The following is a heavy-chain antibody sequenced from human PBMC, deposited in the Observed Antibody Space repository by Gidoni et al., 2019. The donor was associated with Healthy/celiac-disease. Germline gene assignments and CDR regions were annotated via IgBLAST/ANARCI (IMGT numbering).Heavy chain of an antibody. V-gene: IGHV1-8*01. CDR2: MNPNSGNT. J-gene: IGHJ3*02. CDR3: ARGDCSSTSCYVAFDI. Sequence: QATGQGLEWMGWMNPNSGNTGYAQKLQGRVTMTSNTSISTAYMELSSLRSEDTAVDDCARGDCSSTSCYVAFDIWGQGTMVTVSS. D-gene: IGHD2-2*01.